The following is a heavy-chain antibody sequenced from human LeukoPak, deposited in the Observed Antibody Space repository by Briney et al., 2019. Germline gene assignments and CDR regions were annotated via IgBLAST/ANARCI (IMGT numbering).Heavy chain of an antibody. CDR3: AKATRRRHIVVVTAILAPDY. Sequence: HSGGSLRLSRAASGFTFSSYAMSWVRQAPGKGLEWVSAISGSGGSTYYADSVKGRFTISRDNSKNTLYLQMNSLRAEDTAVYYCAKATRRRHIVVVTAILAPDYWGQGTLVTVSS. CDR1: GFTFSSYA. J-gene: IGHJ4*02. D-gene: IGHD2-21*02. V-gene: IGHV3-23*01. CDR2: ISGSGGST.